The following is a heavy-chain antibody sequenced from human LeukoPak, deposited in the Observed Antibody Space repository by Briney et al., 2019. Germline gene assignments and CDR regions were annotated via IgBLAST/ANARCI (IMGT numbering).Heavy chain of an antibody. V-gene: IGHV4-39*07. CDR3: ARDSPRGRWLQSAYYFDY. Sequence: SETLSLTCTVSGGSISSSSYYWGWIRQPPGKGLEWIGTVYYSGTTYYNPSLKSRVTISIDTSKNQFSLKLSSVTAADTAVYYCARDSPRGRWLQSAYYFDYWGQGTLVTVSS. CDR1: GGSISSSSYY. D-gene: IGHD5-24*01. CDR2: VYYSGTT. J-gene: IGHJ4*02.